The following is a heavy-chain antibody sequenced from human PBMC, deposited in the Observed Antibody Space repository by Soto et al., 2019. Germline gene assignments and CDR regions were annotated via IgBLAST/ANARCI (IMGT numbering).Heavy chain of an antibody. V-gene: IGHV1-18*01. D-gene: IGHD1-1*01. CDR1: GYPFTTYG. CDR3: ARGRYGDY. Sequence: QVHLVQSGAEVKKPGASVKVSCKGSGYPFTTYGITWVRQAPGQGLGWMGWISAHNGNTNYAQKLQGRVTVTRDTSTSTAYMELRRLRSDDTDVYSCARGRYGDYWGQGALVTVSS. J-gene: IGHJ4*02. CDR2: ISAHNGNT.